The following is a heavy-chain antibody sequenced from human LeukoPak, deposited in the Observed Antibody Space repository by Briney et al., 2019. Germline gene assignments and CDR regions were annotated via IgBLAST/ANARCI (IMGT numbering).Heavy chain of an antibody. CDR2: MNPNSGNT. CDR3: ARGMYSSTSGEDY. D-gene: IGHD6-6*01. J-gene: IGHJ4*02. Sequence: GASVNVSCKASGYTFTSYDINWVRQATGQGLEWMGWMNPNSGNTGYAQKFQGRVTITRNTSISTAYMELSSLRSEDTAVYYCARGMYSSTSGEDYWGQGTLVTVSS. V-gene: IGHV1-8*03. CDR1: GYTFTSYD.